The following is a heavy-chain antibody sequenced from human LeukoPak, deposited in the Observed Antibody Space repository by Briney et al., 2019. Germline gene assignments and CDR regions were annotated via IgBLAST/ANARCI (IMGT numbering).Heavy chain of an antibody. Sequence: ASVKVSCKASGYTFTSYGISWVRQAPGQGLEWMGRIIPILGIANYARKFQGRVTITADKSTSTAYMELSSLRSEDTAVYYCARGYYDILTGPTVAYYYYGMDVWGQGTTVTVSS. V-gene: IGHV1-69*04. CDR3: ARGYYDILTGPTVAYYYYGMDV. D-gene: IGHD3-9*01. J-gene: IGHJ6*02. CDR1: GYTFTSYG. CDR2: IIPILGIA.